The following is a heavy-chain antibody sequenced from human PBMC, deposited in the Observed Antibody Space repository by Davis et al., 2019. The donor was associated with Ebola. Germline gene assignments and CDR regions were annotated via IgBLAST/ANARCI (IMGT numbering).Heavy chain of an antibody. CDR3: ARDWDGYNSGAFDI. CDR1: GYTFTSYA. D-gene: IGHD5-24*01. Sequence: SVTVSCKASGYTFTSYAISWVRQAPGQGLEWMGRIIPILGIANYAQKFQGRVTITADKSTSTAYMELSSLRSEDTAVYYCARDWDGYNSGAFDIWGQGTMVTVSS. V-gene: IGHV1-69*04. CDR2: IIPILGIA. J-gene: IGHJ3*02.